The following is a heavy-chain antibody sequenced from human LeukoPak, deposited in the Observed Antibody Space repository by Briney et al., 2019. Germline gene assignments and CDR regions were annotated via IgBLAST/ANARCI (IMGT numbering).Heavy chain of an antibody. V-gene: IGHV4-4*02. CDR2: ISQSEST. Sequence: SGTLSLTCAVSGGSISSCNWWTWVRQTPGKGLEWIGEISQSESTNYNPSLRSRVTMSVDKSKNQFSLKLSSVTAADTAMYYCVRIGYNSGRYRAVDWGQGTLVTVSS. J-gene: IGHJ4*02. CDR3: VRIGYNSGRYRAVD. D-gene: IGHD6-19*01. CDR1: GGSISSCNW.